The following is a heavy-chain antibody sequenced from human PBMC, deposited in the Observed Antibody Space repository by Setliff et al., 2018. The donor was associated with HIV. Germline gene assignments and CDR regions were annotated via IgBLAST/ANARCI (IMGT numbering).Heavy chain of an antibody. Sequence: PSETLSLTCAVYGGSFSGYYWSWIRQPPGKGLEWIGYIYNSGSTYCNPSLKSRVTISVDTSKNQFSLKLSSVTAADTAVYYCARGVAAAGLWGQGTLVTVSS. CDR1: GGSFSGYY. V-gene: IGHV4-34*09. CDR2: IYNSGST. D-gene: IGHD6-13*01. J-gene: IGHJ4*02. CDR3: ARGVAAAGL.